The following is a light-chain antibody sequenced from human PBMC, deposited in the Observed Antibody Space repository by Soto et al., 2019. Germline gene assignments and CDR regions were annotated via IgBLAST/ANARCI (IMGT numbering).Light chain of an antibody. CDR1: TSNIGSNY. CDR3: AAWDDSLSGYV. CDR2: SNN. V-gene: IGLV1-47*02. Sequence: QSVLTQPPSASGTPGQRVTISFSGSTSNIGSNYLYWSQQLPGTAPKLLIYSNNQRPSGVPDRFSGSKSGTSASLAISGIRSEDEADYYCAAWDDSLSGYVFGTGTKLTVL. J-gene: IGLJ1*01.